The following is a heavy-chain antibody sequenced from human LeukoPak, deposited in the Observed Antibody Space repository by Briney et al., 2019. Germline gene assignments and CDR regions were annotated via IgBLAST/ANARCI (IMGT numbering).Heavy chain of an antibody. CDR1: GFTFRNYA. Sequence: PGGSLRLSCAASGFTFRNYAMSWVRQAPGKGLEWVSGIGGGGASTYYADSVKGRFTISRDNSKNSLDLQFNSLRAEDTAGYYCAKTRRSQWVRGGDLDYWGQGTLVTVSS. D-gene: IGHD2-21*02. V-gene: IGHV3-23*01. J-gene: IGHJ4*02. CDR2: IGGGGAST. CDR3: AKTRRSQWVRGGDLDY.